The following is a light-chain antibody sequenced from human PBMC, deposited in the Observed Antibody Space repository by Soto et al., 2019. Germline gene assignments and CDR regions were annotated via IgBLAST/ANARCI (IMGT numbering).Light chain of an antibody. CDR1: NSNIDFYNF. Sequence: QSVLTQPRSVSGSPGQSVTISCTGTNSNIDFYNFVSWYQQHPDKAPHLVIYDVNKRPSGVPDRFSGSKSGNTASLTISGLQADDEADYYCCSYAGTYTYVFGIGTKVTVL. J-gene: IGLJ1*01. V-gene: IGLV2-11*01. CDR2: DVN. CDR3: CSYAGTYTYV.